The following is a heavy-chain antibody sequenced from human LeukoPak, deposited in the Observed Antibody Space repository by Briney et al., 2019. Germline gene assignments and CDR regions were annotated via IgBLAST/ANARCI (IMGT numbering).Heavy chain of an antibody. J-gene: IGHJ3*02. CDR1: GFTFSNAW. Sequence: PGGSLRLSCAASGFTFSNAWMSWVRQAPGKRLEWVGRIKSNNDGGTTDYAAPVKGRVTISRDDSKNTLYLQMNNLKTEDTAVYYCTTFPSGFDIWGQGTVVSVSS. D-gene: IGHD3-3*01. CDR2: IKSNNDGGTT. CDR3: TTFPSGFDI. V-gene: IGHV3-15*05.